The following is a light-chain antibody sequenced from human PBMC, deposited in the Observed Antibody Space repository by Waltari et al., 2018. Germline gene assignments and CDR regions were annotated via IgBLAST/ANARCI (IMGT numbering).Light chain of an antibody. CDR3: QAWDATNSYYV. J-gene: IGLJ1*01. CDR1: ELRERY. CDR2: EDN. Sequence: SYDLTQPPPMSASPGQKATIPCSANELRERYVCWYQQKPGQYPALVIYEDNKRPSGIPERCSGSHSGNTATLTISGAQPLDEADYFCQAWDATNSYYVFGSGTAVTVL. V-gene: IGLV3-1*01.